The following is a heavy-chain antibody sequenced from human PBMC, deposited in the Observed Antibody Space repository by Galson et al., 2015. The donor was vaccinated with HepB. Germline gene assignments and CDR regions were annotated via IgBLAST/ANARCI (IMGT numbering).Heavy chain of an antibody. CDR3: ARYCSSTSCYSERGGSFDY. CDR2: IYSCGNT. Sequence: SLRLSCAASGFIFSSYAMTWVRQAPGKGLEWVSVIYSCGNTNYADSVKGRFTISRDSSRNTLSLQMDSLRAEDTAMYYCARYCSSTSCYSERGGSFDYWGQGTLVTVSS. CDR1: GFIFSSYA. J-gene: IGHJ4*02. D-gene: IGHD2-2*01. V-gene: IGHV3-53*01.